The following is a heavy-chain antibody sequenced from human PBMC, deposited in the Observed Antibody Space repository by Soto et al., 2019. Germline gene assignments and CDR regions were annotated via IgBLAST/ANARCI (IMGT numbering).Heavy chain of an antibody. D-gene: IGHD1-26*01. J-gene: IGHJ6*02. Sequence: QVQLVQSGAEVKKPGSSVKVSCKASGGTFSSYAISWVRQAPGQGLEWMGGIIPIFGTANYAQKFQGRVTITANESTSTAYMELSSLRSEDTAVYYCARGDGSYYSRRYYYYGMDVWGQGTTVTVSS. CDR1: GGTFSSYA. V-gene: IGHV1-69*12. CDR3: ARGDGSYYSRRYYYYGMDV. CDR2: IIPIFGTA.